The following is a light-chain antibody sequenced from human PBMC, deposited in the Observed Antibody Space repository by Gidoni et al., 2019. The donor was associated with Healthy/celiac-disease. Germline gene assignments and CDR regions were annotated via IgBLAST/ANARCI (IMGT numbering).Light chain of an antibody. V-gene: IGKV3-11*01. J-gene: IGKJ4*01. CDR1: QSVSSY. CDR3: QQRSNWPLALT. Sequence: EIVLTQSPATLSLSPGERATLSCRASQSVSSYLAWYQQKPGQAPRLLIYDASNRATGIPARFSGRGSGTDFTLTISSLEPEEFAVYYCQQRSNWPLALTFGGXTKVEIK. CDR2: DAS.